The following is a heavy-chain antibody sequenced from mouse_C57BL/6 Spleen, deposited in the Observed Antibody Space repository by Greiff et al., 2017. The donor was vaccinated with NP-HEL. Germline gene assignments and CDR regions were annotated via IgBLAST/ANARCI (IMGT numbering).Heavy chain of an antibody. J-gene: IGHJ2*01. D-gene: IGHD2-3*01. CDR1: GFTFSDYG. CDR2: ISSGSSTI. Sequence: EVKLVESGGGLVKPGGSLKLSCAASGFTFSDYGMHWVRQAPEKGLEWVAYISSGSSTIYYADTVKGRFTISRDNAKNTLFLQMTSLRSEDTAMYYCARTEGYFYFDYWGQGTTLTVSS. V-gene: IGHV5-17*01. CDR3: ARTEGYFYFDY.